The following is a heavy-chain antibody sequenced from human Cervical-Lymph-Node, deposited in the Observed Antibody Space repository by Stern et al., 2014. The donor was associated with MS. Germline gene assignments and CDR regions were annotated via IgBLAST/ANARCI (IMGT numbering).Heavy chain of an antibody. V-gene: IGHV3-33*01. D-gene: IGHD3-10*01. Sequence: VQLVESGGGVVQPGRSLRLSCAASGFTFSSYGMHWVRQAPGKGLGWVAVIWYDGSNKYYADSVKGRFTISRDNSKNTLYLQMNSLRAEDTAVYYCARSVRPYYYGSGSHPLDYWGQGTLVTVSS. J-gene: IGHJ4*02. CDR3: ARSVRPYYYGSGSHPLDY. CDR2: IWYDGSNK. CDR1: GFTFSSYG.